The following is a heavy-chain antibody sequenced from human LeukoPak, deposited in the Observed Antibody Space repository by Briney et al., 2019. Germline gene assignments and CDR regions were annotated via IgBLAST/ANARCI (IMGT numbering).Heavy chain of an antibody. CDR3: ARGTWFGELSVDY. V-gene: IGHV3-23*01. CDR2: ISGSGGST. J-gene: IGHJ4*02. CDR1: GFTFSSYA. Sequence: GGSLRLSCAASGFTFSSYAMSWVRQAPGKGLEWVSAISGSGGSTYYADSVKGRFTISRDNSKNTLYLQMDSLRAEDTAAYYCARGTWFGELSVDYWGQGTLVTVSS. D-gene: IGHD3-10*01.